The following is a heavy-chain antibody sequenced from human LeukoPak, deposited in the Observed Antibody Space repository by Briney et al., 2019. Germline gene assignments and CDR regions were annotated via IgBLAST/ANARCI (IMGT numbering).Heavy chain of an antibody. Sequence: SETLSLTCTVSGGSISSSSYYWGWIRQPPGKGLEWIGSIYYSGSTYYNPSLKSRVTISVDTSKNQFSLKLSSVTAADTAVYYCASSAAAGYYYYMDVWGKGTTVTISS. CDR1: GGSISSSSYY. CDR3: ASSAAAGYYYYMDV. V-gene: IGHV4-39*07. D-gene: IGHD6-13*01. J-gene: IGHJ6*03. CDR2: IYYSGST.